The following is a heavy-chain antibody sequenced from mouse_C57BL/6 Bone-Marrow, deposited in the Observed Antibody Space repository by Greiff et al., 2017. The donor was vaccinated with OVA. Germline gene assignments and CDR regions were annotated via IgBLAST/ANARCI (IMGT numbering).Heavy chain of an antibody. CDR2: IDPETGGT. V-gene: IGHV1-15*01. CDR3: TRSSGLLYWYFDV. CDR1: GYTFTDYE. D-gene: IGHD2-10*01. J-gene: IGHJ1*03. Sequence: QVHVKQSGAELVRPGASVTLSCKASGYTFTDYEMHWVKQTPVHGLEWIGAIDPETGGTAYNQKFKGKAILTADKSSSTAYMELRSLTSEDSAVYYCTRSSGLLYWYFDVWGTGTTVTVSS.